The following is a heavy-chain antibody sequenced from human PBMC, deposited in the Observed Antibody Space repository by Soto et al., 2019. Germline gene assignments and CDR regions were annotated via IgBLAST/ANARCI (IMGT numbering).Heavy chain of an antibody. J-gene: IGHJ4*02. CDR3: ARGMKYSGDANDYYFDY. CDR1: GYTFTGYY. V-gene: IGHV1-2*04. Sequence: QVQLVQSGAEVKKPGASVKVSCKASGYTFTGYYMHWVRQAPGQGLVWMGWINPNSGGTNYAQEFQGWVTMNRDTSISTAYVELRRLRSDDTAVYYCARGMKYSGDANDYYFDYWGQGNLVTVSS. D-gene: IGHD1-26*01. CDR2: INPNSGGT.